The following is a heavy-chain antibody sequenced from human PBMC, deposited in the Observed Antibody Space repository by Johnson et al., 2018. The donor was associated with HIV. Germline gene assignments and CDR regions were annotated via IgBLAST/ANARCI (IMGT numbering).Heavy chain of an antibody. J-gene: IGHJ3*02. D-gene: IGHD1-26*01. Sequence: VQLVESGGGVVRPGGSLRLSCAASGFTFDDYGMSWVRQAPGKGLEWVSGINWNGGRTGYTDSVNGRFTISRDNARNSLYLQMNSLRAEDTALYYCARTLTWELGLPDWDAFDIWGQGTMVTVSS. V-gene: IGHV3-20*04. CDR1: GFTFDDYG. CDR3: ARTLTWELGLPDWDAFDI. CDR2: INWNGGRT.